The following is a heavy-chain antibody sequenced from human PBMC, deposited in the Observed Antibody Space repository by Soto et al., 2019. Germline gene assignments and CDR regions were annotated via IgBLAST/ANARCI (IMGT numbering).Heavy chain of an antibody. CDR3: ARGYYSGSNPSSFDY. Sequence: QLQLVQSGAEVREPGSSVKVSCKASGGTFSSYTVIWVRQAPGQGLEWMGGIIPTLNIAKYAEKFQGRVTITADESTSTVNMHLSSLRSEDTAVYFCARGYYSGSNPSSFDYWGQGTLVPVSS. V-gene: IGHV1-69*01. CDR2: IIPTLNIA. J-gene: IGHJ4*02. D-gene: IGHD1-26*01. CDR1: GGTFSSYT.